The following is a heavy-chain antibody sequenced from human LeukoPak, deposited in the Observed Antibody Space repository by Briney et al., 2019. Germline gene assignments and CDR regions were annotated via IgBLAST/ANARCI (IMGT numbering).Heavy chain of an antibody. CDR2: ISGSGGST. CDR3: AKSDGSGSYYNVHASDY. CDR1: GFTFSSYA. V-gene: IGHV3-23*01. J-gene: IGHJ4*02. Sequence: GGSLRLSCAASGFTFSSYAMSWVRQAPGKGLEWVSAISGSGGSTYYADSVKGRFTISRDNSKNTLYLQMNSLRAEDTAVYYCAKSDGSGSYYNVHASDYWGQGTLVTVSS. D-gene: IGHD3-10*01.